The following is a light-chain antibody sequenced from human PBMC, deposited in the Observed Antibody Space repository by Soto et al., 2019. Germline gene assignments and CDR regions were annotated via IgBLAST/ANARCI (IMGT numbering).Light chain of an antibody. Sequence: EIVLTQPPATLSLSPGERATLSCRASQSVSTFLAWYQQKPGQAPXXLIYDASNTATGFPARFGGSGSGTEFTLTISSLEPEDFAVYYCHHRGNGITFGQGTRLEIK. CDR2: DAS. V-gene: IGKV3-11*01. CDR1: QSVSTF. CDR3: HHRGNGIT. J-gene: IGKJ5*01.